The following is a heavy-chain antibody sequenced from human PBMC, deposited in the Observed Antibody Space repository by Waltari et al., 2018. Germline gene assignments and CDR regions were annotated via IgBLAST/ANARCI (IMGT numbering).Heavy chain of an antibody. Sequence: QVQLVESGGGVVQPGRSLRLSCAASGFTFSSYGMHWVRQAPGQGLEWVAVIWYDGSNKYYADSVKGRFTISRDNSKNTLYLQMNSLRAEDTAVYYCARGGVPAKPYYYYGMDVWGQGTTVTVSS. J-gene: IGHJ6*02. D-gene: IGHD2-2*01. V-gene: IGHV3-33*01. CDR2: IWYDGSNK. CDR1: GFTFSSYG. CDR3: ARGGVPAKPYYYYGMDV.